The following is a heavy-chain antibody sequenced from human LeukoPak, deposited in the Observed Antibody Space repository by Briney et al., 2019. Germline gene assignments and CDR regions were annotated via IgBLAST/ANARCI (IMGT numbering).Heavy chain of an antibody. Sequence: ASVKVSCKASGYTFTSYDINWVRQAPGQGLQWMGWINPNTGGTNYAQKFQGRVTMTRDTSISTAYMELSRLRSDDTAVYYCASGDYGDPPLNYWGQGTLVTVSS. CDR3: ASGDYGDPPLNY. J-gene: IGHJ4*02. V-gene: IGHV1-2*02. CDR2: INPNTGGT. D-gene: IGHD4/OR15-4a*01. CDR1: GYTFTSYD.